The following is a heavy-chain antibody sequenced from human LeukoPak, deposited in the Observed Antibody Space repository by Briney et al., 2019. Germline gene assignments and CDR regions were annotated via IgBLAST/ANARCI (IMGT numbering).Heavy chain of an antibody. CDR1: GGSISSYY. CDR3: ARDRGYTVTPRYYYYGMDV. D-gene: IGHD4-11*01. Sequence: SETLSLTSTASGGSISSYYWSWIRQPPGKGLEWIGFIYYSGSTNYNPSLKSRVTISVDTSKNQFSLKLSSVTAADTAVYYCARDRGYTVTPRYYYYGMDVWGQGTTVTVSS. J-gene: IGHJ6*02. CDR2: IYYSGST. V-gene: IGHV4-59*01.